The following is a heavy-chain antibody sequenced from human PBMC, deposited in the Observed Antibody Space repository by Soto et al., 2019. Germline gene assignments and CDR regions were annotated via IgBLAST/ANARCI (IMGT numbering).Heavy chain of an antibody. CDR2: IKSKTDGGTT. CDR3: TTERSLEWLLHHYYYYGMDV. CDR1: GFTFSNAW. D-gene: IGHD3-3*01. Sequence: NPGGSLRRSCAASGFTFSNAWMSWVRQAPGKGLEWVGRIKSKTDGGTTDYAAPVKGRFTSSRDDSKNTLYLQMNSLKTEDTTVYYCTTERSLEWLLHHYYYYGMDVWGQGTTVPVSS. V-gene: IGHV3-15*01. J-gene: IGHJ6*02.